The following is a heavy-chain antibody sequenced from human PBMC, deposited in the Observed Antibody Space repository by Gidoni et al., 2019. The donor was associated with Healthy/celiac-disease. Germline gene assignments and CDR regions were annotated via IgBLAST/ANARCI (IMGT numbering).Heavy chain of an antibody. CDR3: AREVYYYYYMDV. Sequence: QVQLVQSGAEGKKPGASVKVSCKASGYTFTSYAMHWVRQAPGQRLEWMGWVNAGNGNTKYSQKFQGRVTITRDTSASTAYMELSSLRSEDTAVYYCAREVYYYYYMDVWGKGTTVTVSS. CDR1: GYTFTSYA. CDR2: VNAGNGNT. J-gene: IGHJ6*03. V-gene: IGHV1-3*01.